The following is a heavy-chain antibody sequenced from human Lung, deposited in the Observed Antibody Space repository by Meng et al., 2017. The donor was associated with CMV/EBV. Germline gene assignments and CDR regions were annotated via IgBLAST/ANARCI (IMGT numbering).Heavy chain of an antibody. D-gene: IGHD2-15*01. CDR2: INPKSGGT. V-gene: IGHV1-2*02. J-gene: IGHJ6*02. Sequence: ASXXVSXKASGYNFTAYYIHWVRQAPGQGLEWMGWINPKSGGTNYAQKFQGRITMTGDTSITTAYMELSRLRSDDMAVYHCARVKRYCTGGTCSSTGYYGMDVXGQGXTVTGSS. CDR1: GYNFTAYY. CDR3: ARVKRYCTGGTCSSTGYYGMDV.